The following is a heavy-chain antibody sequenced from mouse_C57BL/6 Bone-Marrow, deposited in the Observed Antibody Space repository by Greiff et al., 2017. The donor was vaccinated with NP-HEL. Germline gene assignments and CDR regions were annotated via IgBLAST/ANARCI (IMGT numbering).Heavy chain of an antibody. Sequence: EVKLVESGGDLVKPGGSLKLSCAASGFTFSSYGMSWVRQTPDKRLEWVATISSGGSYTYYPDSVKGRFTISRDNDKNTIYLQMSSLKAEDTAMYYYASLYDGYGYAMDYWGQGTSVTVSS. D-gene: IGHD2-3*01. J-gene: IGHJ4*01. CDR3: ASLYDGYGYAMDY. V-gene: IGHV5-6*01. CDR1: GFTFSSYG. CDR2: ISSGGSYT.